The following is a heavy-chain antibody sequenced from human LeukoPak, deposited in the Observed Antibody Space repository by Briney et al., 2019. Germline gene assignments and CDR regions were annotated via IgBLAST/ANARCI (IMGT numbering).Heavy chain of an antibody. V-gene: IGHV4-59*01. D-gene: IGHD6-13*01. Sequence: SETLSLTCTVSGGSISSYYWSWIRQPPGKGLEWIGYIYYSGSTNYNPSLKSRVTISVDTSKNQFSLKLSSVTAADTAVYYCARAGYSSSWYTGDAFDIWGQGTMVTGSS. CDR1: GGSISSYY. J-gene: IGHJ3*02. CDR2: IYYSGST. CDR3: ARAGYSSSWYTGDAFDI.